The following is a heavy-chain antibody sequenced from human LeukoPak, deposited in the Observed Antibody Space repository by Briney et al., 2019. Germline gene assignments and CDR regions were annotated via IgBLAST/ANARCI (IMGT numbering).Heavy chain of an antibody. CDR2: IIPIFGTA. J-gene: IGHJ4*02. CDR3: ARDRYDVNWNYPSYFDY. CDR1: GGTFSSYA. D-gene: IGHD1-7*01. V-gene: IGHV1-69*13. Sequence: SVKVSCKASGGTFSSYAISWVRQAPGQGLEWMGGIIPIFGTANYAQKFRGRVTITADESTSTAYMELSSLRSEDTAVYYCARDRYDVNWNYPSYFDYWGQGTLVTVSS.